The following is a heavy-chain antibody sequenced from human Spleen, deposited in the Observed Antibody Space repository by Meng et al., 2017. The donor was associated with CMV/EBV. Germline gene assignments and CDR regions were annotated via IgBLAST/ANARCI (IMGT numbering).Heavy chain of an antibody. J-gene: IGHJ4*02. CDR2: INHSGST. D-gene: IGHD2-2*01. Sequence: QVHVQPWGAGLLKPSGTLSLTCAVFGGSFSGYYWSWIRQPPGKGLEWIGEINHSGSTNYNPSLKSRVTISVDTSKNQFSLKLSSVTAADTAVYYCARGRSGSTPDYWGQGTLVTVSS. CDR1: GGSFSGYY. V-gene: IGHV4-34*01. CDR3: ARGRSGSTPDY.